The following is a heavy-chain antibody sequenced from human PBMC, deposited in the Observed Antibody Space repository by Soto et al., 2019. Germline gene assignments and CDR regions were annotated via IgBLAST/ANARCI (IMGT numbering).Heavy chain of an antibody. Sequence: GGSLRLSCAASGFTVSSNYMSWVRQAPGKGLEKVSVIYSGGSTYYADSMKGRFTISRDNSKNTLYLQMNSLRAEDTAVYYCAKFSYDSSGYLFDYWGQGTLVTVSS. D-gene: IGHD3-22*01. CDR2: IYSGGST. V-gene: IGHV3-53*01. CDR1: GFTVSSNY. J-gene: IGHJ4*02. CDR3: AKFSYDSSGYLFDY.